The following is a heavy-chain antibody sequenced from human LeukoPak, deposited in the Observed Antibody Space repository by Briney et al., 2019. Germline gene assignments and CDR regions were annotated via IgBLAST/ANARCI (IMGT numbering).Heavy chain of an antibody. CDR1: SGSISSGSYY. D-gene: IGHD3-10*01. V-gene: IGHV4-61*02. J-gene: IGHJ4*02. Sequence: PSETLSLTCTVSSGSISSGSYYWSWLRQPAGKGLEWIGRIYTTGNTNYNPSLKSRVTISVDTSKNQFSLKLSSVTAADTAVYYCARLSSEGLWALDYWGQGTLVTVSS. CDR2: IYTTGNT. CDR3: ARLSSEGLWALDY.